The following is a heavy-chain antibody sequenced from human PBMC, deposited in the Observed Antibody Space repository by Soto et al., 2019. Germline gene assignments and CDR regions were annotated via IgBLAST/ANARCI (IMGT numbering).Heavy chain of an antibody. J-gene: IGHJ4*02. CDR1: GFTFPNYV. CDR3: ANGYNHGSMDY. D-gene: IGHD5-18*01. Sequence: PGGSLRLSCATSGFTFPNYVMTWARQAPGMGLEWVSAITGSGDSTYYADSVKGRFTISRDNSKNTLSLQMNSLRAEDTAVYYCANGYNHGSMDYWGQGTLVTVSS. CDR2: ITGSGDST. V-gene: IGHV3-23*01.